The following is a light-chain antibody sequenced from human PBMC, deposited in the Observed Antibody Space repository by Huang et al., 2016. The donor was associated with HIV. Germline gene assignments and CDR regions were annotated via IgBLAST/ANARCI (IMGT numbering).Light chain of an antibody. Sequence: AIRMTQSPSSLSASTGDRVNITCRASQDINNFLAWYQQKPGKAPNLLIYAASILETGVPSRFSGSVSGTEFNLSSSCLQSEDFATYYCQQYYSYRTFGQGTQVEIK. CDR1: QDINNF. V-gene: IGKV1-8*01. CDR3: QQYYSYRT. CDR2: AAS. J-gene: IGKJ1*01.